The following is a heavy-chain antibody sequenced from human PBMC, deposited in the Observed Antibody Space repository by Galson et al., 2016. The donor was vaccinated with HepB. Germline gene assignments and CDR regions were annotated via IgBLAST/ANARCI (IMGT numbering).Heavy chain of an antibody. Sequence: SETLSLTCSVSGVSISSTGYYWGWIRQSPGKGLEWVGSVFYSGITYYNASLKSRITISRDTSKNLFSLRLSSVTAADTAVYYCARHTDNWDFDYWGPGTLVTVSS. V-gene: IGHV4-39*01. CDR1: GVSISSTGYY. D-gene: IGHD1-20*01. CDR2: VFYSGIT. CDR3: ARHTDNWDFDY. J-gene: IGHJ4*02.